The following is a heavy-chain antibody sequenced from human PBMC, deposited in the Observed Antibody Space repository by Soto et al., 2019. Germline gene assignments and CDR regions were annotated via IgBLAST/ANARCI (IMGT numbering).Heavy chain of an antibody. CDR2: IIPILGIA. CDR1: GGTFSSYT. V-gene: IGHV1-69*02. Sequence: ASVKVSCKASGGTFSSYTISWVRQAPGQGLEWMGRIIPILGIANYAQKFQGRVTITADKSTSTAYMELSSLRSEDTAVYYCARQGDLYSPFFDHWGQGTPVTVSS. CDR3: ARQGDLYSPFFDH. D-gene: IGHD6-13*01. J-gene: IGHJ4*02.